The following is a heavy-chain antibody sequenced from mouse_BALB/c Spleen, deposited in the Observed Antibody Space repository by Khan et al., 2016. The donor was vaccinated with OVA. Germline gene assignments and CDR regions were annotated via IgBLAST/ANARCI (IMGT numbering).Heavy chain of an antibody. J-gene: IGHJ3*01. Sequence: EVELVESGGGLVKPGGSLKLSCAASGFTFSNYAMSWVRQSPEKRLEWVASISSGDSTYYPDSVKGRFTISRDNARNILYLQMSSLRSEDTAMYYCARDYWFAYWGPGTLVTVSA. CDR3: ARDYWFAY. CDR2: ISSGDST. CDR1: GFTFSNYA. V-gene: IGHV5-6-5*01.